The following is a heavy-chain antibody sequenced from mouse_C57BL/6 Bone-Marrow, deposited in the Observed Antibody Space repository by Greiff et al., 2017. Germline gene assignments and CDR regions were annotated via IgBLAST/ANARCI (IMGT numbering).Heavy chain of an antibody. D-gene: IGHD1-1*01. CDR2: IWRGGST. J-gene: IGHJ4*01. V-gene: IGHV2-5*01. CDR3: AKPVGALYYAMDY. CDR1: GFSLTSYG. Sequence: QVQLQQSGPGLVQPSQSLSITCTVSGFSLTSYGVHWVRQSPGQGLEWLGVIWRGGSTDYNAAFMSRLSITKDNSKSQVFFKMNSLQADDTAIYYCAKPVGALYYAMDYGGQGTSVTVSS.